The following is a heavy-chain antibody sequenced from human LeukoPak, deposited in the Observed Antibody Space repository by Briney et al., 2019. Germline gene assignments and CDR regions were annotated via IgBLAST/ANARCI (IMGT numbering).Heavy chain of an antibody. V-gene: IGHV3-23*01. CDR1: GFTFSSYA. J-gene: IGHJ4*02. CDR2: ISGSGGST. Sequence: GGSLRLSCAASGFTFSSYAMSWVRQAPGEGLEWVSAISGSGGSTYYADSVKGRFTISRDNSKNTLYLQMNSLRAEDTAVYYCAKVDRDPMAGTPHWGQGTLVTVSS. CDR3: AKVDRDPMAGTPH. D-gene: IGHD6-19*01.